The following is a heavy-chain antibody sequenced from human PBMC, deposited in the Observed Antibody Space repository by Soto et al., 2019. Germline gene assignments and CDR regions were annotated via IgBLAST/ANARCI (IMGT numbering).Heavy chain of an antibody. D-gene: IGHD3-9*01. CDR2: IYYSGST. V-gene: IGHV4-30-4*01. J-gene: IGHJ6*02. Sequence: SETLSLTCTVSGGSISSGDYYWSWIRQSPGKGLEWIGYIYYSGSTYYNPSLKSRVTISVDTSKNQFSLKLSSVTAADTAVYYCARVRLVITGGTYYYYGMDVWGQGTTVTVSS. CDR1: GGSISSGDYY. CDR3: ARVRLVITGGTYYYYGMDV.